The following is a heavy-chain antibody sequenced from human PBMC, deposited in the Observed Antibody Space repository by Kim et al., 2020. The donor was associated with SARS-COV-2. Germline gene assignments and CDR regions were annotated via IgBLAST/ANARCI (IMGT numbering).Heavy chain of an antibody. CDR3: AKDRSFGDDWEAFDY. Sequence: GGSLRLSCAASGFTFSSYGMHWDRQAPGKGLEWVAVIWYDGSNKYYADSVKGRFTISRDNSKNTLYLQMNSLRAEDTAVYYCAKDRSFGDDWEAFDYWGQGTLVTVSS. CDR1: GFTFSSYG. J-gene: IGHJ4*02. D-gene: IGHD3-16*01. CDR2: IWYDGSNK. V-gene: IGHV3-33*06.